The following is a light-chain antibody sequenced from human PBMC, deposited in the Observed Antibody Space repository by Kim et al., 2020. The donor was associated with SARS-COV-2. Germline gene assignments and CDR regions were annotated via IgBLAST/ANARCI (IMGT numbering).Light chain of an antibody. CDR3: LQHNTSPFT. V-gene: IGKV1-27*01. Sequence: ASVGDRVTITCRASQDITNALAWYQQNPGKVPQLLIYAASTLQSGVPSRFSGSGSGTEFTLTISSLQPEDFATYYCLQHNTSPFTFGPGTRLDIK. J-gene: IGKJ5*01. CDR1: QDITNA. CDR2: AAS.